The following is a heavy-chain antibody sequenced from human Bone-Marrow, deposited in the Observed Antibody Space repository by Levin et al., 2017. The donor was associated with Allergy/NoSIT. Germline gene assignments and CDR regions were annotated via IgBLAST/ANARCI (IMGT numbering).Heavy chain of an antibody. CDR2: TRNKANSYTT. J-gene: IGHJ6*02. CDR1: GFTLSDHY. D-gene: IGHD3-16*01. Sequence: GGSLRLSCAASGFTLSDHYMDWVRQAPGKGPEWVGRTRNKANSYTTEYAASVKGRFIISRDDSKNSLYLQMNSLKTEDTAVYYCGLGPEGIGGYGMDVWGQGTTVTVSS. V-gene: IGHV3-72*01. CDR3: GLGPEGIGGYGMDV.